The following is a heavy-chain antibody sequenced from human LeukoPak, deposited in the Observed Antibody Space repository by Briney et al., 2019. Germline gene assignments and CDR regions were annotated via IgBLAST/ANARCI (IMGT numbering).Heavy chain of an antibody. Sequence: GASVKVSCKASGGTFSTYAISWVRQAPGQGLEWMGRIIPILRITNYAQKFQGRVTIAADKSTSTAYMELSSLRSDDTAMYYCARDAIAAAGTGAFDIWGQGTMVTVSS. J-gene: IGHJ3*02. D-gene: IGHD6-13*01. V-gene: IGHV1-69*04. CDR3: ARDAIAAAGTGAFDI. CDR1: GGTFSTYA. CDR2: IIPILRIT.